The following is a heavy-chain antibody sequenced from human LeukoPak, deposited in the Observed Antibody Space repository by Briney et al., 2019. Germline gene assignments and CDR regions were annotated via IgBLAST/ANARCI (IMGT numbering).Heavy chain of an antibody. J-gene: IGHJ5*02. CDR1: GGSISSYY. CDR3: ARPNYFYYYGSGRRYNWFDP. Sequence: SETLSLTCTVSGGSISSYYWSWIRQPAGKGLEWIGRIYTSGSANYDPSLKSRVTMSVDTSKNQFSLKLSSVTAADTAVYYCARPNYFYYYGSGRRYNWFDPWGQGTLVTVSS. V-gene: IGHV4-4*07. D-gene: IGHD3-10*01. CDR2: IYTSGSA.